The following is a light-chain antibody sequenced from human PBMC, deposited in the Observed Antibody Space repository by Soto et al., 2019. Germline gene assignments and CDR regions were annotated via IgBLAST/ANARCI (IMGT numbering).Light chain of an antibody. J-gene: IGKJ1*01. Sequence: EIVMTQSPATLSVSPGGRATLYCRASQTIGNKLAWYLQRPGQAPRLLMYGASTRATDIPARFSGSGSGTEFTLTITGLQSEDFAVYYCQQYNGWPWTFGLGTKVDIK. V-gene: IGKV3-15*01. CDR2: GAS. CDR3: QQYNGWPWT. CDR1: QTIGNK.